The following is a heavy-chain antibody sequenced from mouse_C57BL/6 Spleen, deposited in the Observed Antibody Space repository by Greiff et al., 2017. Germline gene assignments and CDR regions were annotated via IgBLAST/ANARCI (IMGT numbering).Heavy chain of an antibody. CDR1: GYSFTGYY. CDR3: ARTYYDYLFAY. Sequence: EVKLMESGPELVKPGASVKISCKASGYSFTGYYMNWVKQSPEKSLEWIGEINPSTGGTTYNQKFKAKATLTVDKSSSTAYMQLKSLTSEDSTVYYCARTYYDYLFAYWGQGTLVTVSA. J-gene: IGHJ3*01. V-gene: IGHV1-42*01. D-gene: IGHD2-4*01. CDR2: INPSTGGT.